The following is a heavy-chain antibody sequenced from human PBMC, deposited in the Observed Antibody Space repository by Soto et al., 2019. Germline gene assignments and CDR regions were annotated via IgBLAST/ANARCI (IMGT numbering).Heavy chain of an antibody. CDR1: GFIINNYA. J-gene: IGHJ6*03. CDR2: IKSDGTT. Sequence: EVQLLESGGGLVQPGGSLRLSCAASGFIINNYAMNWVRQAPGEGLEWVSGIKSDGTTYYADSVKGRCTISRDDSKNTLFLQMNSLRADDTALYYCAKPNVGYGNYYMDVWGKGTTVTVSS. D-gene: IGHD2-8*01. V-gene: IGHV3-23*01. CDR3: AKPNVGYGNYYMDV.